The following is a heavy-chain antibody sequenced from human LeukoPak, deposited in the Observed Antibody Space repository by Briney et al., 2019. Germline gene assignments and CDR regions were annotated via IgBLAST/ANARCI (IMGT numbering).Heavy chain of an antibody. CDR1: GGSISSSSYY. J-gene: IGHJ5*02. V-gene: IGHV4-39*07. D-gene: IGHD4-17*01. CDR2: IYYSGSA. CDR3: ARDFIGDYGGMGFDP. Sequence: PSETLSLTCTVSGGSISSSSYYWRWIPQPPGKGLVWIGSIYYSGSAYYYPSLKSRVTISVATSKNTSFLKLTSVTAADTAVYYCARDFIGDYGGMGFDPWGQGTLVTVSS.